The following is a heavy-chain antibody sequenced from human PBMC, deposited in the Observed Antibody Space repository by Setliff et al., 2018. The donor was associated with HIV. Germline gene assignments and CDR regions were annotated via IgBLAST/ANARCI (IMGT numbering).Heavy chain of an antibody. J-gene: IGHJ4*02. CDR3: ARRTLITGYDY. V-gene: IGHV4-39*01. D-gene: IGHD3-16*01. CDR1: GGSISSSSYY. CDR2: LYYSETT. Sequence: SETLSLTCTVSGGSISSSSYYWGWIRQPPGKGLEWIGSLYYSETTYYNPSLKSRLTISVDTSKNQFSLKLSSVTAADTAVYYCARRTLITGYDYWGQGTLVTVSS.